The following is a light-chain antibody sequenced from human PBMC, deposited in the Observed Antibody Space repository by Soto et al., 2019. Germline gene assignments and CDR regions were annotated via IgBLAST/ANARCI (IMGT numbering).Light chain of an antibody. J-gene: IGKJ2*01. CDR3: QQYNSYSPST. Sequence: DIQMTQSPSTLSASVGDRVTITCRASQSISSWLAWYQQKPGKAPKLLIYDASSLESGVPSRFSGSGSGKEFTLTISSLQLDDFANYYCQQYNSYSPSTFGQGTKLEIK. V-gene: IGKV1-5*01. CDR1: QSISSW. CDR2: DAS.